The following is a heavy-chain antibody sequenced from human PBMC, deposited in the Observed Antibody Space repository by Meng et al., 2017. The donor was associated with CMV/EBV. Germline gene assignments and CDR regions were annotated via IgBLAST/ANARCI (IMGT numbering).Heavy chain of an antibody. CDR3: ARDHGGVVPAYWFDP. D-gene: IGHD2-2*01. Sequence: VKVSCKASGYTFTGYYMHWVRQAPGQGLEWMGWVNPNSGGTNYAQKFQGRVTMTRDTSISTAYMELSRLRSDDTAVYYCARDHGGVVPAYWFDPWGQGTLVTVSS. J-gene: IGHJ5*02. V-gene: IGHV1-2*02. CDR1: GYTFTGYY. CDR2: VNPNSGGT.